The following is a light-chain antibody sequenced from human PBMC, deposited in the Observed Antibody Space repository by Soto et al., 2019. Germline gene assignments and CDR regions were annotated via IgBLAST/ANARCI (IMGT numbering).Light chain of an antibody. J-gene: IGKJ2*01. CDR3: QQRGA. CDR1: QSVDSS. CDR2: DAS. V-gene: IGKV3-11*01. Sequence: EVVLTQSPATLSLSPGERATLSCRASQSVDSSLAWYQQKLGQAPRLLIYDASNRATGIPGRSSGSGSGTDFTLTISSLEPEDFAVYYCQQRGAFGQGTKVEIK.